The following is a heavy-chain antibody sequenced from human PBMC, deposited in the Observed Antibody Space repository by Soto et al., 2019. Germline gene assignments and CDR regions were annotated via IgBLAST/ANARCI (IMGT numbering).Heavy chain of an antibody. D-gene: IGHD3-9*01. CDR2: IGTAGDT. CDR3: ARGAYYILIGYPLYSFDY. V-gene: IGHV3-13*01. J-gene: IGHJ4*02. Sequence: PGGSLRLSCAASGFTFSSYDMHWVRQGTGKGLEWVSAIGTAGDTYYPGSVKGRFTISRENAKNSLYLQMNSLRAGDTAVYYCARGAYYILIGYPLYSFDYWGQGTLVTVSS. CDR1: GFTFSSYD.